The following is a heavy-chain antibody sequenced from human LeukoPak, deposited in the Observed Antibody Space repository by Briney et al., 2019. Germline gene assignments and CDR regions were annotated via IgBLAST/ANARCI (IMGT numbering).Heavy chain of an antibody. V-gene: IGHV3-48*03. CDR1: GFTFSSYE. CDR2: ISSGGSTI. J-gene: IGHJ4*02. CDR3: ARVSRCSGGSCYYFLDY. D-gene: IGHD2-15*01. Sequence: PGWSVRLSCVASGFTFSSYEMHWVRQAPGKGLEWVSYISSGGSTISYADSVKGRFTISSDNAKNSLYLQMNTLRAEGTAVYYCARVSRCSGGSCYYFLDYWGQGTLVTVST.